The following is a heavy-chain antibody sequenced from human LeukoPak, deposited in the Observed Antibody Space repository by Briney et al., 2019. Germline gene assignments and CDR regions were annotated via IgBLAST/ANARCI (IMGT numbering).Heavy chain of an antibody. J-gene: IGHJ6*02. V-gene: IGHV3-66*01. CDR2: IYSGGST. Sequence: GGSLRLSCAASGFTVSSNYMSWVRQAPGKGLEWVSVIYSGGSTYYADSVKGRFTISRDNSKNTLYLQMNSLRAEDTAVYYCARDCSSSWPYYGMDVWGQGTTVTVSS. CDR3: ARDCSSSWPYYGMDV. D-gene: IGHD6-13*01. CDR1: GFTVSSNY.